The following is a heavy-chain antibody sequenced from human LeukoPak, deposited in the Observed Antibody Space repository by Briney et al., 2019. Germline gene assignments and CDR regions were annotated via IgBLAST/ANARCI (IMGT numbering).Heavy chain of an antibody. CDR1: GGSLSGYY. D-gene: IGHD3-16*01. J-gene: IGHJ4*02. Sequence: PSETLSLTCAVYGGSLSGYYWSWIRQPPGKGLEWIGKINHSGSTNYNPSLKSRVTISVDTSKNQFSLKLSSVTAADTAVYYCARGSSYDYVWGSSDFDYWGQGTLVTVSS. V-gene: IGHV4-34*01. CDR3: ARGSSYDYVWGSSDFDY. CDR2: INHSGST.